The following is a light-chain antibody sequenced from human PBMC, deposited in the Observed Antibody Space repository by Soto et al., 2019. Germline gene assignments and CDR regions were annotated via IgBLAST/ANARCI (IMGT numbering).Light chain of an antibody. CDR1: QSISSW. J-gene: IGKJ5*01. CDR3: QQSYRTPPIT. V-gene: IGKV1-5*03. Sequence: DIQMTQSPSTLSASVGDRVTITCRASQSISSWLAWYQQKPGKAPKLLIYKASSLESGVPSRFSGSGSGTDFTLTISSLQPEDFATYYCQQSYRTPPITFGQGTRLENK. CDR2: KAS.